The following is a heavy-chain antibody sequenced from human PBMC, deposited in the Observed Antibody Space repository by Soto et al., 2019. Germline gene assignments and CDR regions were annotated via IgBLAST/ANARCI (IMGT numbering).Heavy chain of an antibody. V-gene: IGHV3-23*01. CDR3: AKDPYYDILTGYYSPPFYFDY. D-gene: IGHD3-9*01. J-gene: IGHJ4*02. Sequence: GGSLRLSCAASGFTFSSYAMSWVRQAPGKGLEWVSAISGSGGSTYYADSVKGRFTIPRDNSKNTLYLQMNSLRAEDMAVYYCAKDPYYDILTGYYSPPFYFDYWGQGTLVTVS. CDR1: GFTFSSYA. CDR2: ISGSGGST.